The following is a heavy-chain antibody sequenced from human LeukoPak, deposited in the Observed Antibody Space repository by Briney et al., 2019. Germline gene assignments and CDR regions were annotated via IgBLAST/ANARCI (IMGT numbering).Heavy chain of an antibody. CDR3: ARGFSRSSSWYKYYYYYMDV. V-gene: IGHV1-69*05. Sequence: ASVKVSCKASGGTFSSYAISWVRQAPGQGLEWMGGIIPIFGTANYAQKFQGRVTITTDESTSTAYTELSSLRSEDTAVYYCARGFSRSSSWYKYYYYYMDVWGKGTTVTVSS. D-gene: IGHD6-13*01. CDR1: GGTFSSYA. J-gene: IGHJ6*03. CDR2: IIPIFGTA.